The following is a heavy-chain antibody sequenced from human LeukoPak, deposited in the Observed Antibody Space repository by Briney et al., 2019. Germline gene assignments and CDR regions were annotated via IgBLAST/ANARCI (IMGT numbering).Heavy chain of an antibody. CDR2: ISSSGSTI. V-gene: IGHV3-48*03. D-gene: IGHD3-16*02. J-gene: IGHJ4*02. CDR1: GFTFSSYE. CDR3: ARGQYGGTFGGVIIHVSGFDY. Sequence: PGGSLRLSCAASGFTFSSYEMNWVRQAPGKGLEWVSYISSSGSTIYYADSVKGRFTISRDNAKNSLYLQMNRLTAETTAVYYCARGQYGGTFGGVIIHVSGFDYWGQGTLVTVSS.